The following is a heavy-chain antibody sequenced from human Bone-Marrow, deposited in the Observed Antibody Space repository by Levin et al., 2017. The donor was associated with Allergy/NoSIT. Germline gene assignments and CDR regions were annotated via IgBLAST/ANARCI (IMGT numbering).Heavy chain of an antibody. J-gene: IGHJ5*02. Sequence: SQTLSLTCAVYGGSFSGYYWSWIRQPPGKGLEWIGENNHSGSTNYNPSLKSRVTISVDTSKNQFSLKLSSVTAADTAVYYCARGRIQLWLMALRFNWFDPWGQGTLVTVSS. V-gene: IGHV4-34*01. CDR1: GGSFSGYY. CDR2: NNHSGST. D-gene: IGHD5-18*01. CDR3: ARGRIQLWLMALRFNWFDP.